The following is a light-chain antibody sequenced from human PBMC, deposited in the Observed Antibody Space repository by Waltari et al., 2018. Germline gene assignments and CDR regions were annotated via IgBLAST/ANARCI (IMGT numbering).Light chain of an antibody. Sequence: QSALTQPASVSGSPGQSITISCTGTSSDVGNYNLVSWYQQYPGKAPKGLIYDDNRRPAGVSERFSVSKSGNTASLTISGVQAEDEADYYCCSYAGSYTWVFGGGTKLTVL. CDR3: CSYAGSYTWV. J-gene: IGLJ3*02. CDR1: SSDVGNYNL. V-gene: IGLV2-23*01. CDR2: DDN.